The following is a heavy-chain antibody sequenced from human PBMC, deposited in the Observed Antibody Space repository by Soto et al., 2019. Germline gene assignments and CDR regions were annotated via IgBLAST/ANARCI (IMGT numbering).Heavy chain of an antibody. CDR2: IYYSGST. CDR1: GGIISTDQ. D-gene: IGHD1-26*01. J-gene: IGHJ4*02. Sequence: TLPDTWTVSGGIISTDQWSWIRQPPGKGLEWIGYIYYSGSTNYNPSLKSRVTISVDTSKNQFSLKLSSVTAADTAVYYCARRYGGNFDYWGQGTLVTVS. V-gene: IGHV4-59*01. CDR3: ARRYGGNFDY.